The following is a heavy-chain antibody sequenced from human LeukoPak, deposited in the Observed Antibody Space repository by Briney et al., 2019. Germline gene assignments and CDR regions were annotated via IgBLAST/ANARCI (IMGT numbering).Heavy chain of an antibody. V-gene: IGHV4-59*01. J-gene: IGHJ4*02. CDR2: IYYSGST. D-gene: IGHD6-19*01. CDR3: ARGGIAVAKTYYFDY. Sequence: PSETLSLTCAVSGGSISSYYWSWIRQPPGKGLEWIGYIYYSGSTNYNPSLKSRVTITVDTSKNQFSLKLSSVTAADTAVYYCARGGIAVAKTYYFDYWGQGTLVTVSS. CDR1: GGSISSYY.